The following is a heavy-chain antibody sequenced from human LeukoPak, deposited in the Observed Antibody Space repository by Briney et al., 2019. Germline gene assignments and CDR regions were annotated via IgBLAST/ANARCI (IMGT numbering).Heavy chain of an antibody. CDR3: AREVIGGQRLPY. Sequence: ASVKVSCKASGYTFTGYYIHWVRQAPGQGLEWMGWINPNTGGTNYPQKFQGRVTMTRDTSISTAYMELSRLKSDDTAVYYCAREVIGGQRLPYWGQGTLVIVSS. CDR2: INPNTGGT. V-gene: IGHV1-2*02. CDR1: GYTFTGYY. J-gene: IGHJ4*02. D-gene: IGHD6-25*01.